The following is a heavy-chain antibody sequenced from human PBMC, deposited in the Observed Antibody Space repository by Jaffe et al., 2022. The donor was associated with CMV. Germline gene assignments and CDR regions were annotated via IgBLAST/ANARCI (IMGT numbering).Heavy chain of an antibody. V-gene: IGHV4-59*01. D-gene: IGHD3-16*01. CDR1: GGSIRGYY. CDR3: ARTGGGEGSS. CDR2: IQYSGSV. Sequence: QVQLQESGPGLVKPSETLSLTCTVSGGSIRGYYWSWIRQPPGKGLEWIGYIQYSGSVNYNPSLKSRVTISADTSKNQFSLKLRSVIAADTAVYYCARTGGGEGSSWGQGMLVTASS. J-gene: IGHJ5*01.